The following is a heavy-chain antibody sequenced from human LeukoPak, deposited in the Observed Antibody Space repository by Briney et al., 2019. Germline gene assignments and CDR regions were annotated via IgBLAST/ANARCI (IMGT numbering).Heavy chain of an antibody. Sequence: ASVPVSCKASGYTFTSYGFSWVGQAPGQGLEGIGWISAYNGHSDYAQKLQGRVTMTQDTSTSTAYMELRSLRSDDTAVYYCARGSYYDSSGYMDVWGKGTTVTISS. CDR1: GYTFTSYG. V-gene: IGHV1-18*01. CDR3: ARGSYYDSSGYMDV. D-gene: IGHD3-22*01. CDR2: ISAYNGHS. J-gene: IGHJ6*03.